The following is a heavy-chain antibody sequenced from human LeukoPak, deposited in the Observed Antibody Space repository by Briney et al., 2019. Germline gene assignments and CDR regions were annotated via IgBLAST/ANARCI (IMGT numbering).Heavy chain of an antibody. V-gene: IGHV3-48*03. D-gene: IGHD5-24*01. CDR3: ARTRDGPFAY. J-gene: IGHJ4*02. Sequence: PGGSLRLSCAASGFTFSSYEMNWVRQAPGKGLEWLSHISNSGSSIQYADSVKGRFTISRDNAKNSLYQQVSSLRVEDTAVYYCARTRDGPFAYWGQGTLVTVSS. CDR2: ISNSGSSI. CDR1: GFTFSSYE.